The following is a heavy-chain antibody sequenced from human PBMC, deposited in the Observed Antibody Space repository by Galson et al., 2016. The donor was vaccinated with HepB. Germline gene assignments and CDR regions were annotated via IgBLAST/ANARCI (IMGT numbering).Heavy chain of an antibody. J-gene: IGHJ6*02. V-gene: IGHV3-48*04. CDR3: ARDSGLYGIDV. Sequence: SLRLSCAASGFTFSSYSMNWVRQAPGKGLEWVSYISSSGSTIYYADSVKGRFTISRDNSKDMLYLQMNSLRAEDTAVYYCARDSGLYGIDVWGQGTTVTVSS. CDR1: GFTFSSYS. CDR2: ISSSGSTI. D-gene: IGHD1-26*01.